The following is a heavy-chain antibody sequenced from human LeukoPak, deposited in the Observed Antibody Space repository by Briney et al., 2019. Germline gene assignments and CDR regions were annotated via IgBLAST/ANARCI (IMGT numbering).Heavy chain of an antibody. CDR2: ISSSGGTI. D-gene: IGHD6-13*01. CDR1: GFTFISYE. J-gene: IGHJ4*02. CDR3: ARALTSSWYYFDY. V-gene: IGHV3-48*03. Sequence: GGSLRLSCAASGFTFISYEMNWVRQAPGNGLEWVSYISSSGGTIYYADSVQGRVTISRDNAKNSMYLQMNSLRAEETAVYYCARALTSSWYYFDYWGQGTLVTVS.